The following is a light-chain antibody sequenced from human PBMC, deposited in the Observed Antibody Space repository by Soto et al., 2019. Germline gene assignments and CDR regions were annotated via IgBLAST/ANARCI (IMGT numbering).Light chain of an antibody. CDR2: AAS. V-gene: IGKV1-39*01. CDR3: QQSYSTPWT. CDR1: QSIRSY. Sequence: DIQMTQSPSSLSASVGDRVTITCRASQSIRSYLNWYQQKPGKAPKLLIYAASSLQSGVPSRFSGSGAGTDCTRTISSLQPEDVETYYCQQSYSTPWTFGQGTKVDIK. J-gene: IGKJ1*01.